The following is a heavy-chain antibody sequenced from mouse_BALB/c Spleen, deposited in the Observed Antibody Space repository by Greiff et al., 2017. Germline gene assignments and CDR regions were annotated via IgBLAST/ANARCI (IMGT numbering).Heavy chain of an antibody. J-gene: IGHJ3*01. V-gene: IGHV3-6*02. CDR2: ISYDGSN. D-gene: IGHD2-1*01. CDR3: ARGYGNYEGLFAY. Sequence: EVHLVESGPGLVKPSQSLSLTCSVTGYSITSGYYWNWIRQFPGNKLEWMGYISYDGSNNYNPSLKNRISITRDTSKNQFFLKLNSVTTEDTATYYCARGYGNYEGLFAYWGQGTLVTVSA. CDR1: GYSITSGYY.